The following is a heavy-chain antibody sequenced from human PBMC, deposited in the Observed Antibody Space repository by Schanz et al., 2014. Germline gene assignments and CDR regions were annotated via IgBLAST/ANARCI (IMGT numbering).Heavy chain of an antibody. CDR2: ISASGDST. D-gene: IGHD6-13*01. Sequence: EVQVVESGGGFVQPGGSLRLSCAASGFTFSSYVMNWVRQAPGRGLEWVSFISASGDSTSYADSVKGRFTISRDDSKNTLYLQMNSLRPEDTAVYYCAREESRTAAGNMDVWGQGTTVTVS. CDR3: AREESRTAAGNMDV. J-gene: IGHJ6*02. CDR1: GFTFSSYV. V-gene: IGHV3-23*04.